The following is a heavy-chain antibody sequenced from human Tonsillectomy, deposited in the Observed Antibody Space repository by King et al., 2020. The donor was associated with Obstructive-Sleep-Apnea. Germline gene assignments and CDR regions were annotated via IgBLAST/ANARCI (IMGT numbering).Heavy chain of an antibody. CDR2: IYYTGSA. D-gene: IGHD6-19*01. J-gene: IGHJ4*02. CDR3: AREWLGVDY. CDR1: GGSITSYY. V-gene: IGHV4-59*01. Sequence: QLQESGPGLVKPSETLPLTCTVSGGSITSYYWSWIRQPPGKGLEWIGYIYYTGSANYNPSLKSRVTISVDTSKNQFSLRLSSVTAADTAVFYCAREWLGVDYWGQGTLVTVSS.